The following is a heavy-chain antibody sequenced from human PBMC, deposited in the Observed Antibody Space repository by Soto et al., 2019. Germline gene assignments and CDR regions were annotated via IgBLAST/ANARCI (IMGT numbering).Heavy chain of an antibody. CDR1: GFTFSSYG. Sequence: AGGSLRLSCAASGFTFSSYGMHWVRQAPGKGLEWVAVIWYDGSNKYYADSVKGRFTISRDNSKNTLYLQMNSLRAEDTAVYYCARDLGYDSSGYYPFVDYWGQGTLVTVSS. CDR3: ARDLGYDSSGYYPFVDY. V-gene: IGHV3-33*01. CDR2: IWYDGSNK. D-gene: IGHD3-22*01. J-gene: IGHJ4*02.